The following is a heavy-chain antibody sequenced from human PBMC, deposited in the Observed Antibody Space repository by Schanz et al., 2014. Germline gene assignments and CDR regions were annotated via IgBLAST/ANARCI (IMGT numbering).Heavy chain of an antibody. CDR1: GITFSGYS. Sequence: EVQLVESGGGLAQPGGSLRLSCAASGITFSGYSMNWVRQAPGKGLEWVSYISGSSSTKYYADSVKGRFTISRDNGKKSLYRQINSVRPEDPAVYFCARDYESDFYPPRHDAFDVWGQGTVVTVSS. V-gene: IGHV3-48*01. CDR2: ISGSSSTK. D-gene: IGHD3-22*01. J-gene: IGHJ3*01. CDR3: ARDYESDFYPPRHDAFDV.